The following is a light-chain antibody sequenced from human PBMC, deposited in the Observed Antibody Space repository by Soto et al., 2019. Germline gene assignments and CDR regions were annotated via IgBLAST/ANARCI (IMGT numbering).Light chain of an antibody. Sequence: DVVMTQSPLSLPVTLGQPASISCRSSQSLVYRDGNTYLNWFQQRPGQSPRRLIYKVSNRDSGVPDRFSGSGSSTDFTLKISRVEAEDVGVYYCMQGTHWPWTFGQGTKVEIK. CDR1: QSLVYRDGNTY. J-gene: IGKJ1*01. CDR3: MQGTHWPWT. CDR2: KVS. V-gene: IGKV2-30*01.